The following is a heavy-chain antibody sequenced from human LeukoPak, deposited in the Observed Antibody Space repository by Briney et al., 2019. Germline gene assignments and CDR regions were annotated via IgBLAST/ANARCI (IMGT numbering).Heavy chain of an antibody. Sequence: SETLSLTCAVYGGSFSGYYWSWIRQPPGKGLEWIGEINHSGSTNYNPSLKSRVTISVDTSKNQSSLKLSSVTAADTAVYYCARAGRGVVAYYYYGMDVWGKGTTVTVSS. CDR2: INHSGST. CDR3: ARAGRGVVAYYYYGMDV. J-gene: IGHJ6*04. CDR1: GGSFSGYY. D-gene: IGHD2-15*01. V-gene: IGHV4-34*01.